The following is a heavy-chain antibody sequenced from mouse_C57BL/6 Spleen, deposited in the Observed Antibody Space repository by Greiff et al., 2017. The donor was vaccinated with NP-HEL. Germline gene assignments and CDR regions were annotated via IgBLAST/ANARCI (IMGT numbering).Heavy chain of an antibody. J-gene: IGHJ2*01. CDR3: ARGGNDSPGEFDY. Sequence: QVQLQQPGAELVRPGTSVKLSCKASGYTFTSYWMHWVKQRPGQGLEWIGVIDPSDSYTNYNQKFKGKATLTVDTSSSTAYMQLSSLTSEDSAVYYCARGGNDSPGEFDYWGQGTTLTVSS. CDR1: GYTFTSYW. D-gene: IGHD2-4*01. CDR2: IDPSDSYT. V-gene: IGHV1-59*01.